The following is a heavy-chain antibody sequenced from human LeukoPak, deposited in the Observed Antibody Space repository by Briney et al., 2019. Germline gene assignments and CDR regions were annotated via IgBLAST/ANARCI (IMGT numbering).Heavy chain of an antibody. CDR2: TYYSSKWYN. CDR3: ARATTQLRRYVDY. D-gene: IGHD1-1*01. J-gene: IGHJ4*02. CDR1: GDRVSINSAA. Sequence: SQTLSLTCAISGDRVSINSAARDWIRQPPSRWLEWLGRTYYSSKWYNDYAVSVKSRITINPDTSKNQFSLQLNSVTPEDTAVYYCARATTQLRRYVDYWGQGTLVTVSS. V-gene: IGHV6-1*01.